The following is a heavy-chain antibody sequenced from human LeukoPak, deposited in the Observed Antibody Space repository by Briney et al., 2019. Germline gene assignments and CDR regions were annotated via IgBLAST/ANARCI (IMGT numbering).Heavy chain of an antibody. CDR3: ARVAPYNISRVGLEY. J-gene: IGHJ4*02. CDR2: INPSVGTT. D-gene: IGHD3-10*01. V-gene: IGHV1-46*01. Sequence: ASVKVSCKASGYTFSSYYMHWVRQAPGQGLEWMGIINPSVGTTSYAQKFQGRVTMTRDTSTSTVYMELRSRRSEDTAVYYCARVAPYNISRVGLEYWGQGTLVIVSS. CDR1: GYTFSSYY.